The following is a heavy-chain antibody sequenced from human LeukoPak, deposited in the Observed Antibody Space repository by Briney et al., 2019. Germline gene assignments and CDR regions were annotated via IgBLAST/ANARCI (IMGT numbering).Heavy chain of an antibody. D-gene: IGHD6-13*01. J-gene: IGHJ6*02. Sequence: GASVKDSCKASGYTFTGYYMHWVRQAPGQELEWMVWINPNSGGTNYAQKFQGRVTMTRDTSISTAYMELSRLRSDDTAVYYCARDRQQLRKPGYYYYGMDVWGQGTTVTVSS. V-gene: IGHV1-2*02. CDR2: INPNSGGT. CDR1: GYTFTGYY. CDR3: ARDRQQLRKPGYYYYGMDV.